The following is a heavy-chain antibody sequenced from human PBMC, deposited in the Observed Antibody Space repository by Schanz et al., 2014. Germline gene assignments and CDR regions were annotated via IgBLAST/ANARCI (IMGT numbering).Heavy chain of an antibody. J-gene: IGHJ4*02. V-gene: IGHV3-11*06. D-gene: IGHD3-22*01. CDR3: ARVHHYDPSGWGYFDY. CDR1: GFTFSDYY. CDR2: ISGRSSHI. Sequence: QVQLVESGGGLVKPGGSLRLSCAASGFTFSDYYMSWIRQAPGKGLEWVSYISGRSSHIYYADSVKGRFTISRDNSKNTLYLHMNTLRSEDTAVYYCARVHHYDPSGWGYFDYWGQGTLVTVSS.